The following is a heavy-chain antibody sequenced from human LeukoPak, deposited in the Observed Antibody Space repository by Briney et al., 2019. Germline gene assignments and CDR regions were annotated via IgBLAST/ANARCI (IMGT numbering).Heavy chain of an antibody. CDR2: FYSRCTT. D-gene: IGHD6-25*01. J-gene: IGHJ4*02. CDR3: SRRGIAAAGASY. V-gene: IGHV4-39*01. CDR1: GGSISSGNYY. Sequence: SETLSLTCSVSGGSISSGNYYWDWLRQPPGRGLEWIGCFYSRCTTPYTPSLKSRVTISVDTSKNQLSLKLTSVTAADPAVYYCSRRGIAAAGASYWGQGTLVTVSS.